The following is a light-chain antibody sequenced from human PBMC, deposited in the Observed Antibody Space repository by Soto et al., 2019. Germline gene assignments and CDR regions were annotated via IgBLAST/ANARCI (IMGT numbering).Light chain of an antibody. J-gene: IGKJ4*01. CDR1: QTVRTNY. Sequence: EIVLTQSPGTLSLSPGERATLSCRASQTVRTNYLAWFQHKPGQAPRLLIYGASSRATGIPDRFSGSGSGTDFTLTINRLEPEDFAVYGCQQYSDSPLTFGGGTKVEIK. CDR3: QQYSDSPLT. CDR2: GAS. V-gene: IGKV3-20*01.